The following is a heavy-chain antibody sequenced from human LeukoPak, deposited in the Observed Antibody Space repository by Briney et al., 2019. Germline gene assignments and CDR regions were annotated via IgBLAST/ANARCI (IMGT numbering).Heavy chain of an antibody. CDR2: IKDDGSDK. D-gene: IGHD1-20*01. Sequence: GGSLKLSCGASGFTFRNFWMNWVRQAPGKGLEWVANIKDDGSDKYYVDSVKGRFTISKDNAKNSLFLQMNSLRVEDTAVYYCVPLNWNPPGDFDRWGQGTLVTVSS. CDR3: VPLNWNPPGDFDR. J-gene: IGHJ4*02. V-gene: IGHV3-7*01. CDR1: GFTFRNFW.